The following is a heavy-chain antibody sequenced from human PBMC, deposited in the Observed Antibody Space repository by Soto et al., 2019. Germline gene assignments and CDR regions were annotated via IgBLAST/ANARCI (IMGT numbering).Heavy chain of an antibody. CDR3: AQPSPDGYKLTQDAFDI. Sequence: SVKVSCKASGGTFSSYAISWVRQAPGQGLEWMGGIIPIFGTANYAQKFQGRVTITADESTSTAYMELSSLRSEDTAVYYCAQPSPDGYKLTQDAFDIWAQRTMVTVSS. D-gene: IGHD5-12*01. CDR1: GGTFSSYA. CDR2: IIPIFGTA. V-gene: IGHV1-69*13. J-gene: IGHJ3*02.